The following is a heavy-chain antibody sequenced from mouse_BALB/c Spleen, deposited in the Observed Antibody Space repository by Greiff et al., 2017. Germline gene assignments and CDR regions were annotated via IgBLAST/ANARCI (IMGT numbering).Heavy chain of an antibody. Sequence: EVMLVESGGGLVKPGGSLKLSCAASGFTFSSYAMSWVRQTPEKRLEWVASISSGGSTYYPDSVKGRFTISRDNARNILYLQMSSLRSEDTAMYYCARGRQGYDSFDYWGQGTTLTVSS. CDR1: GFTFSSYA. J-gene: IGHJ2*01. CDR3: ARGRQGYDSFDY. CDR2: ISSGGST. D-gene: IGHD2-2*01. V-gene: IGHV5-6-5*01.